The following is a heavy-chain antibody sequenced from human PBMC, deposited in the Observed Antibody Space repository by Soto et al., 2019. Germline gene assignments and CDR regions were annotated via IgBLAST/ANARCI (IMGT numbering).Heavy chain of an antibody. V-gene: IGHV3-48*02. CDR1: GCPFSRYG. Sequence: GAETLSCAGSGCPFSRYGMTWVRPAPGKGLEWVSYISDSSNTIYYADSVRVRFTISRDNAESSLYLQMNSLRDEDTAVYFCARDFGHGYYLDYWGRGNLVTVSA. D-gene: IGHD3-3*01. CDR2: ISDSSNTI. J-gene: IGHJ4*02. CDR3: ARDFGHGYYLDY.